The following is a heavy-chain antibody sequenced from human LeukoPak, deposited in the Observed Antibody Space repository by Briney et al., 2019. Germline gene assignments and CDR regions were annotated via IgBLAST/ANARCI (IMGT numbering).Heavy chain of an antibody. D-gene: IGHD5-12*01. CDR3: ARGEYSGYGGDFYGMDV. CDR1: GYTFTGYY. V-gene: IGHV1-2*02. CDR2: INPNSGGT. Sequence: ASVKVSCKAPGYTFTGYYMHWVRQAPGQGLEWMGWINPNSGGTNYAQKFQGRVTMTRDTSISTAYMELSRLRSDDTAVYYCARGEYSGYGGDFYGMDVWGQGTTVTVSS. J-gene: IGHJ6*02.